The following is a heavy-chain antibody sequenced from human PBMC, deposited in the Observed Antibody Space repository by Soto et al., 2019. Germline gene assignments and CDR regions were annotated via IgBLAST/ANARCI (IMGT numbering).Heavy chain of an antibody. CDR1: GGSISSGDYY. D-gene: IGHD3-10*01. CDR3: ARVFYGSGSYCNFDY. Sequence: PSETLSLTCTVSGGSISSGDYYWSWISQPPGKGLEWIGYIYYSGSTYYNPSLESRVTISVDTSKNQFSLKLSSVTAADTAVYYCARVFYGSGSYCNFDYWGQGTLVTVSS. V-gene: IGHV4-30-4*01. CDR2: IYYSGST. J-gene: IGHJ4*02.